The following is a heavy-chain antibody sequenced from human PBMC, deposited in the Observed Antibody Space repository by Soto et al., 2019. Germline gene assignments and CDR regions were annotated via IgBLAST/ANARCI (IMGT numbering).Heavy chain of an antibody. Sequence: SETLSLTCTVSGGSISSGDYYWSWIRQPPGKGLEWIGYIHYSGSTYHNPSLKSRVTISVDTSKNQFSLKLTSVTAADTAVYYCGRAHRDLQQLVHHYYRLAVRGQRTTVPVSS. J-gene: IGHJ6*02. CDR3: GRAHRDLQQLVHHYYRLAV. V-gene: IGHV4-30-4*01. D-gene: IGHD6-6*01. CDR2: IHYSGST. CDR1: GGSISSGDYY.